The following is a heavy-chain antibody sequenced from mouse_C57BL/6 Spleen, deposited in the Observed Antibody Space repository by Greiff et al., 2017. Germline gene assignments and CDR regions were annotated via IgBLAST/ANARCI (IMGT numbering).Heavy chain of an antibody. CDR1: GYTFTSYG. CDR2: IYPRSGNT. Sequence: VKLVESGAELARPGASVKLSCKASGYTFTSYGISWVKQRTGQGLEWIGEIYPRSGNTYYNEKFKGKATLTADKSSSTAYMELRSLTSEDSAVYFCAMGGNPYYFDYWGQGTTLTVSS. J-gene: IGHJ2*01. D-gene: IGHD2-1*01. V-gene: IGHV1-81*01. CDR3: AMGGNPYYFDY.